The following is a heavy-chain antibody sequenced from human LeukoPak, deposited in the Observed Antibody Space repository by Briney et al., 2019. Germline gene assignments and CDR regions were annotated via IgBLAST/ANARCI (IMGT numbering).Heavy chain of an antibody. D-gene: IGHD3-22*01. CDR2: IYSGGST. V-gene: IGHV3-53*01. J-gene: IGHJ4*02. CDR1: GFTVSSNY. CDR3: ARALDSSGALYYFDY. Sequence: GGSLRLSCAASGFTVSSNYMSWVRQAPGKGLEWVSVIYSGGSTYYADSVKGRFTISRDNSKNTLYLQMNSLRAEDTAVYYCARALDSSGALYYFDYWGQGTLLTVSS.